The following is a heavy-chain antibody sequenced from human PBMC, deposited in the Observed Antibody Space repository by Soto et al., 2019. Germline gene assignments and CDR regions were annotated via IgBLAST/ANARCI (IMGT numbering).Heavy chain of an antibody. D-gene: IGHD3-10*01. CDR2: IYYSGST. V-gene: IGHV4-30-4*01. Sequence: PSETLSLTCTVSGGSIRSGDYYWSWIRQPPGKGLESIGYIYYSGSTYYNPSLKSRVTISVDTSKNQFSLKLSSVTAADTAIYYCTRDRPGPQHYFDYWGQGNMVTVSS. CDR1: GGSIRSGDYY. J-gene: IGHJ4*02. CDR3: TRDRPGPQHYFDY.